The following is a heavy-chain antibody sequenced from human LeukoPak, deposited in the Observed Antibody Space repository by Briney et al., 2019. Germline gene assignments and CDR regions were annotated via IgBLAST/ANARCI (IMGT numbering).Heavy chain of an antibody. CDR2: ISYDGSNK. Sequence: PGRSLRLSCAASGFTFSSYAMHWVRQAPGKGLEWVAVISYDGSNKYYADSVKGRFTISGDNSKSTLYLQMNSLRAEDTAVYYCARSPGCSGGSCSGYDAFDIWGQGTMVTVSS. V-gene: IGHV3-30*04. CDR1: GFTFSSYA. J-gene: IGHJ3*02. D-gene: IGHD2-15*01. CDR3: ARSPGCSGGSCSGYDAFDI.